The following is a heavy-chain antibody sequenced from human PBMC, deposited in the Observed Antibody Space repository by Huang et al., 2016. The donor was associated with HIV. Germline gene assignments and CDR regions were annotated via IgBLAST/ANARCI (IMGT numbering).Heavy chain of an antibody. V-gene: IGHV1-69*01. CDR1: GGSFRNFA. CDR2: IMPTLGTA. J-gene: IGHJ4*02. CDR3: ATVDYYDTSGPQRGYFDN. Sequence: QVQLVQSGAEVKKPGSSVKVSCKASGGSFRNFAIGWVRQAPGQGLEWMGGIMPTLGTANYAKKFQGRVTIIADESTSTAYMELSSLRSEDTAVYYCATVDYYDTSGPQRGYFDNWGQGTLVTVSS. D-gene: IGHD3-22*01.